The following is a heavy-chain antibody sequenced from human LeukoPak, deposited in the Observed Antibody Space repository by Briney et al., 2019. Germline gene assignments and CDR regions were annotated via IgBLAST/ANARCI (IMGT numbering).Heavy chain of an antibody. Sequence: GGSLRLSCAASGFTVSGFYMSWVRQAPGKGLEWVSVIYSGGTTYYADSVQGRFTISRDNSKNTLYLQMNSLRAEDTAIYYCARDLRHSTHDYYYGMDVWGQGTTVTVSS. V-gene: IGHV3-53*01. CDR3: ARDLRHSTHDYYYGMDV. CDR1: GFTVSGFY. CDR2: IYSGGTT. D-gene: IGHD2-15*01. J-gene: IGHJ6*02.